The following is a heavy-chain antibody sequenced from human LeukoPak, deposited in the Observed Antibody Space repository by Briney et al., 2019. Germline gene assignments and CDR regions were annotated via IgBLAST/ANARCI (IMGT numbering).Heavy chain of an antibody. Sequence: PSETLSLTCTVSGGSLSSSSYYWGWIRQPPGKGLERIGNIYYSGSTYYNPSLKSRVTVSVDTSKNQFSLRLSSVTAADTAVYYCARMSGMVVRGVIPDYYYMDVWGKGTTVTVSS. CDR2: IYYSGST. CDR1: GGSLSSSSYY. CDR3: ARMSGMVVRGVIPDYYYMDV. V-gene: IGHV4-39*01. D-gene: IGHD3-10*01. J-gene: IGHJ6*03.